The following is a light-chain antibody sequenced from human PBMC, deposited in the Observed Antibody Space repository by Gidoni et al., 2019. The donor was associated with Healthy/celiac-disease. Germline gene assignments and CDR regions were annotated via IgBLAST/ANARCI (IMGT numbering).Light chain of an antibody. CDR1: QSVSSN. CDR2: GAS. Sequence: EIVMTQSPAPLSVSPGERATLSCRASQSVSSNFAWYQQKPGQAPRPLIYGASTRATGIPARFSGSGSGTEFTLTISSLQSEDFAVYYCQQYNNWPPLTFGGGTKVEIK. CDR3: QQYNNWPPLT. V-gene: IGKV3-15*01. J-gene: IGKJ4*01.